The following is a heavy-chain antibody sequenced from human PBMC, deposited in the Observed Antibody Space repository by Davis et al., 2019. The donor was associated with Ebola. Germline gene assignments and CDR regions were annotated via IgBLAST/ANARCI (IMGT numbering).Heavy chain of an antibody. D-gene: IGHD6-13*01. CDR3: ARDGGAAAGGDGDDY. V-gene: IGHV1-3*01. J-gene: IGHJ4*02. CDR2: INAGNGNT. Sequence: AASVKVSCNASGYTFTSYAMHWVRQAPGQRLEWMGWINAGNGNTNYAQKLQGRVTMTTDTSTSTAYMELSSLRSEDTAVYYCARDGGAAAGGDGDDYWGQGTLVTVSS. CDR1: GYTFTSYA.